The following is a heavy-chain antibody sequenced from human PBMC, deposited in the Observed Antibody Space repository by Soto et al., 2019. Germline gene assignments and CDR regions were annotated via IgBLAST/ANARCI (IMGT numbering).Heavy chain of an antibody. CDR3: IQSRCGGDCLQSYASHYYYGMDV. CDR2: IYWDDDK. V-gene: IGHV2-5*02. Sequence: GAEPVTPTRRVRLACTSPGLPLHTREEGVGWIRQPPGKALEWLALIYWDDDKRYSPSLRSRLTTNKDTSKNQVVLTMTNMDPVDTATYYCIQSRCGGDCLQSYASHYYYGMDVWGQGTTVTVSS. J-gene: IGHJ6*02. CDR1: GLPLHTREEG. D-gene: IGHD2-21*02.